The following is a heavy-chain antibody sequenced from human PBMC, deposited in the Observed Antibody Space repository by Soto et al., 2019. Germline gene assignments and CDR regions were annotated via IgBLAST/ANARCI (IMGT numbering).Heavy chain of an antibody. Sequence: QVQLQESGPGLVKPSQTLSLTCTVSGGSISSGGYYWSWIRQHPGKGLEWIGYIYYSGSTYYNPSLKSRVTLSVDTSKNQFSLKLSCVTAADTAVYYCARGPDYYGSGSYYNANWFDPWGQGTLVTVSS. CDR3: ARGPDYYGSGSYYNANWFDP. CDR2: IYYSGST. V-gene: IGHV4-31*03. D-gene: IGHD3-10*01. CDR1: GGSISSGGYY. J-gene: IGHJ5*02.